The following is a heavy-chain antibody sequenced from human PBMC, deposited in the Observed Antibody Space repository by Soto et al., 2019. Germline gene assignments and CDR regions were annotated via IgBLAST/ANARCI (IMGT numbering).Heavy chain of an antibody. CDR3: ASCRSGTLTGWFGP. Sequence: SETLSLTCTVSGGSISSTSHYWGWIRQPPGKALEWMGSIYYSGSTYYNPSLKSRVTISVDTSTNQFSLKLTSVTAADTALYYCASCRSGTLTGWFGPWGQGTLVTVSS. CDR2: IYYSGST. J-gene: IGHJ5*02. V-gene: IGHV4-39*01. D-gene: IGHD1-7*01. CDR1: GGSISSTSHY.